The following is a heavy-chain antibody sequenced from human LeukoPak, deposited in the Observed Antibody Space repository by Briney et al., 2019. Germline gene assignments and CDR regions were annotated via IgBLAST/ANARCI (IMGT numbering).Heavy chain of an antibody. CDR1: GFTFSSYA. D-gene: IGHD6-13*01. V-gene: IGHV3-30*04. CDR3: ARDSIAAAGTNACDI. Sequence: GRSLRLSCAASGFTFSSYAMHWVRQAPGKGLEWVAVISYDGSNKYYADSVKGRFTISRDNSKNTLYLQMNSLRAEDTAVYYCARDSIAAAGTNACDIWGQGTMVTVSS. CDR2: ISYDGSNK. J-gene: IGHJ3*02.